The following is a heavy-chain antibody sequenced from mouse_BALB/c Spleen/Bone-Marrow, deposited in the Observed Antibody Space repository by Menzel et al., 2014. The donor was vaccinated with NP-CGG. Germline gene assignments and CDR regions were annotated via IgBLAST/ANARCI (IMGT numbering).Heavy chain of an antibody. V-gene: IGHV14-3*02. Sequence: EVQLQQSGAELVKPGASVKLSCTASGFNIKDTYMHWVKQRPEQGLEWIGRIDPANGNTKYDPKFQGKATITADTTSNTAYLQLSSLTSEDTAVYYCASYDYGYYFDYWGQGTTHTVSS. CDR3: ASYDYGYYFDY. CDR2: IDPANGNT. J-gene: IGHJ2*01. D-gene: IGHD2-4*01. CDR1: GFNIKDTY.